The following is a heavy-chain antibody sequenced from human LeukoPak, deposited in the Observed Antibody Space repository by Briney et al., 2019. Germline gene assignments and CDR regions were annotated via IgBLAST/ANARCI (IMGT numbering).Heavy chain of an antibody. CDR2: INGTAIDT. Sequence: GGSLRLSCAASGFTIMNSAMNWVRQAPGKGLEWVSAINGTAIDTNYADSVKGRFTISRDNAKNSLYLQMSSLRAEDAAVYYCAREGGYQYYYAMDVWGQGTTVTVSS. V-gene: IGHV3-21*01. CDR1: GFTIMNSA. CDR3: AREGGYQYYYAMDV. J-gene: IGHJ6*02. D-gene: IGHD3-16*01.